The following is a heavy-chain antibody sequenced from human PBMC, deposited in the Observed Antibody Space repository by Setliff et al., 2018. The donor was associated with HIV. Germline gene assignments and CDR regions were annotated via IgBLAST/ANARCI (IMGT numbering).Heavy chain of an antibody. CDR1: GFTFSSHW. CDR2: IGQDGSEK. Sequence: GGSLRLSCAASGFTFSSHWMCWVRQAPGKGLEWVANIGQDGSEKNYVDSVKGRFTSSRDNAKNSMDLQMNSLRAEDTAIYYCARKLRPGHGVDVWGQGTTVTVSS. CDR3: ARKLRPGHGVDV. V-gene: IGHV3-7*01. J-gene: IGHJ6*02. D-gene: IGHD3-10*01.